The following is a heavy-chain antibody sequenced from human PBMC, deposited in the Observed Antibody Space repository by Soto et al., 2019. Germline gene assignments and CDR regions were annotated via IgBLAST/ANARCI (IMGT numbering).Heavy chain of an antibody. Sequence: SVKVSCKASGGTFSSYAISWVRQAPGQGLEWMGGIIPIFGTANYAQKFQGRVTITADKSTSTAYMELNSLRSDDTAVYYCAREGPLGGSGSYYLGGYYGMDVWGQGTTVTVSS. CDR2: IIPIFGTA. V-gene: IGHV1-69*06. D-gene: IGHD3-10*01. J-gene: IGHJ6*02. CDR1: GGTFSSYA. CDR3: AREGPLGGSGSYYLGGYYGMDV.